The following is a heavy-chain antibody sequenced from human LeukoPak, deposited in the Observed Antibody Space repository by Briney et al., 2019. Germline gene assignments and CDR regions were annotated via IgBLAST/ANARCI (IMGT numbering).Heavy chain of an antibody. CDR3: AKRRGLELLYYYYMDV. Sequence: GGSLRLSCATSGFTFSIYAMTWVRQAPGKGLEWVSTLTGSGGSTYYADSVKGRFTISRDNSKNTLSLQMNSLRAEDTAVYYCAKRRGLELLYYYYMDVWGKGTTVTVSS. V-gene: IGHV3-23*01. CDR1: GFTFSIYA. D-gene: IGHD1-7*01. CDR2: LTGSGGST. J-gene: IGHJ6*03.